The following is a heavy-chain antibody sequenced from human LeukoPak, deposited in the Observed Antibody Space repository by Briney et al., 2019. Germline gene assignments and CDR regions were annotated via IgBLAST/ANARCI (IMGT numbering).Heavy chain of an antibody. CDR2: ISISSNYK. V-gene: IGHV3-21*01. Sequence: GGSLRLSCAASGFTFSRYSMNWVRQAPGKGLEWVSSISISSNYKYYPDSLKGRFTISRDNAKNSLYLQMNSLRAEDTAVYYCARGSRLGVVKRDAFDIWGQGTMVTVSS. J-gene: IGHJ3*02. D-gene: IGHD3-3*01. CDR1: GFTFSRYS. CDR3: ARGSRLGVVKRDAFDI.